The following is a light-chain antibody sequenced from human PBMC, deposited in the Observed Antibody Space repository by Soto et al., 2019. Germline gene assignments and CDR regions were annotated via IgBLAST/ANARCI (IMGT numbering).Light chain of an antibody. V-gene: IGKV3-20*01. J-gene: IGKJ1*01. CDR2: GTS. CDR3: QQYNNWPPWT. Sequence: EIVLTQSPGTLSLSPGERATLSCRASQSVSSTYIAWYQQNPGQAPRLLIYGTSSRATGIPDRFSGSGSGTDFTPTISRLEPEDFAVYYCQQYNNWPPWTFGQGTKVDIK. CDR1: QSVSSTY.